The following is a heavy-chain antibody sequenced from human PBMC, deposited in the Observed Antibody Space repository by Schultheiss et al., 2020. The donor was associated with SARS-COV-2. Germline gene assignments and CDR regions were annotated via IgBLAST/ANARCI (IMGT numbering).Heavy chain of an antibody. Sequence: GGSLRLSCAASGFTFSSYGMHWVRQAPGKGLEWVAVIWYDGSNKYYADSVKGRFTISRDNSKNTLYLQMNSLRAEDTAVYYCARPKTVDTAMVPGYCGQGTLVTVSS. V-gene: IGHV3-33*01. D-gene: IGHD5-18*01. CDR2: IWYDGSNK. CDR1: GFTFSSYG. J-gene: IGHJ4*02. CDR3: ARPKTVDTAMVPGY.